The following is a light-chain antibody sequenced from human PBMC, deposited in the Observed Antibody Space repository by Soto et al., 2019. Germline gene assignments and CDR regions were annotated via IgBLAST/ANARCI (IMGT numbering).Light chain of an antibody. CDR1: SSDIGSNT. CDR3: AAWDDSLNGVV. J-gene: IGLJ2*01. Sequence: QSVLTQPPSASGTPGQRVTISCSGSSSDIGSNTINWYHQLPGTAPKLLIYSNNQRPSGVPDRFSGSKSGTSASLAISGLQSEDEADYYYAAWDDSLNGVVFGGGTKLTVL. CDR2: SNN. V-gene: IGLV1-44*01.